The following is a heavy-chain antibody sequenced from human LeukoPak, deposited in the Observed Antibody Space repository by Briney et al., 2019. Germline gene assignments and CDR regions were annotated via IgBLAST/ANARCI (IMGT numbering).Heavy chain of an antibody. CDR2: INPNSGNT. CDR3: ARASTGTRGGYDV. D-gene: IGHD1-1*01. V-gene: IGHV1-8*01. Sequence: ASVKVSCKASGYTFTSYDINWVRQASGQGLEWMGWINPNSGNTGFTQKFQGRVTVTRSTSISTAYMELSSLTSDDTAVYYCARASTGTRGGYDVWGQGTLVTVSS. CDR1: GYTFTSYD. J-gene: IGHJ4*02.